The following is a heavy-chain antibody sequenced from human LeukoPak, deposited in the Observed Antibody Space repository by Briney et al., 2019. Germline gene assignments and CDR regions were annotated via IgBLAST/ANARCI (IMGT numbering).Heavy chain of an antibody. CDR2: IRYDGSNK. Sequence: GGSLRLSCAASGFTFSSYGMHWVRQAPGKGLEWVAFIRYDGSNKYYADSVKGRFTISRDNSKKPLYLQMNSLRAEDTAVYYCAKDRTIFGVVNWFDPWGQGTLVTVSS. V-gene: IGHV3-30*02. CDR3: AKDRTIFGVVNWFDP. J-gene: IGHJ5*02. D-gene: IGHD3-3*01. CDR1: GFTFSSYG.